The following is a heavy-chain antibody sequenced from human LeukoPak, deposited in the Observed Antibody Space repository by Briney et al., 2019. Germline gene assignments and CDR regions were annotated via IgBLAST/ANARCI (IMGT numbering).Heavy chain of an antibody. D-gene: IGHD3-22*01. V-gene: IGHV1-69*05. CDR3: ARDDEGYYDSSGFLDAFDI. CDR2: IIPIFGTA. Sequence: SVKISCKASGGTFSSYAISWVRQAPGQGLEWMGGIIPIFGTANYAQKFQGRVTITTDASTSTAYMELSSLRSEDTAVYYCARDDEGYYDSSGFLDAFDIWGQGTMVTVSS. J-gene: IGHJ3*02. CDR1: GGTFSSYA.